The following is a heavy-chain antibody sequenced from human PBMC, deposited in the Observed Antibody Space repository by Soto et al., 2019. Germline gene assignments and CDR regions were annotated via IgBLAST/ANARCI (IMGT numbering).Heavy chain of an antibody. D-gene: IGHD5-18*01. V-gene: IGHV5-51*01. CDR2: IYPGDSDT. CDR1: GYSFTSYW. Sequence: GESLKISCKGSGYSFTSYWIGWVRQMPGKGLEWMGIIYPGDSDTRYSPSFQGQVTISADKSISTAYLQWSSLKASDTAMYYCARTVDTDMVRNYYYYYGMDVWGQGTTVTVSS. CDR3: ARTVDTDMVRNYYYYYGMDV. J-gene: IGHJ6*02.